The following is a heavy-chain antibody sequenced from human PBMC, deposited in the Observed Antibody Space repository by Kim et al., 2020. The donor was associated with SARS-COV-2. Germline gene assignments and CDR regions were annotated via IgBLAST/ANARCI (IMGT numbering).Heavy chain of an antibody. J-gene: IGHJ6*02. D-gene: IGHD3-22*01. V-gene: IGHV3-33*08. CDR2: IWYDGSNK. CDR1: GFTFSSYG. CDR3: ARDSYYYDSSGYYYSPWYYYGMDV. Sequence: GGSLRLSCAASGFTFSSYGMHWVRQAPGKGLEWVAVIWYDGSNKYYADSVKGRFTISRDNSKNTLYLQMNSLRAEDTAVHYCARDSYYYDSSGYYYSPWYYYGMDVWGQGTTVTVSS.